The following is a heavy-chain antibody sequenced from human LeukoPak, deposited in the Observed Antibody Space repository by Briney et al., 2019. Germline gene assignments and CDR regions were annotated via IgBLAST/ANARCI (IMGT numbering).Heavy chain of an antibody. D-gene: IGHD3-16*01. CDR1: GGSISSYY. CDR3: ATAQMGGVGDFDY. Sequence: SETLSLTCTVSGGSISSYYWSWIRQPPGKGLEWVGYIYYSGSNNYNPSLKSRVTTSVDTSKNQFSLKMSSVTAADTAVYYCATAQMGGVGDFDYWGQGTLVTVSS. V-gene: IGHV4-59*12. CDR2: IYYSGSN. J-gene: IGHJ4*02.